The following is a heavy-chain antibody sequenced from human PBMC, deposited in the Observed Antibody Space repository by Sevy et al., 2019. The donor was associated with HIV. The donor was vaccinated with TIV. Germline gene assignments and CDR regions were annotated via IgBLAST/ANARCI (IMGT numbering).Heavy chain of an antibody. V-gene: IGHV3-48*02. CDR3: ARYGEFMVRMVYAEYFDY. J-gene: IGHJ4*02. CDR1: GFTFSSYS. Sequence: GGSLRLSCAASGFTFSSYSMNWVRQAPGKGLEWVSYISSSSSTIYYADSVKGRFTISRDNAKNSLYLQMNSLRDEDRAGYYGARYGEFMVRMVYAEYFDYWGQGTLVTVSS. CDR2: ISSSSSTI. D-gene: IGHD2-8*01.